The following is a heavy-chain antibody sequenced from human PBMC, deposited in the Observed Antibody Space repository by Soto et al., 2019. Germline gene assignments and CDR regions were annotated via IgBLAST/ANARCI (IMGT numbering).Heavy chain of an antibody. CDR3: ATDGVFSALKVVSSPDY. Sequence: GGSLRLSCAASGFTFSRYAMHWVRQAPGKGLEWVAVISYDGNNKFYADSVKGRFTISRDNSKNTLYLQMNSLIPEDTAVYYCATDGVFSALKVVSSPDYWGQGTLVTVSS. CDR2: ISYDGNNK. CDR1: GFTFSRYA. D-gene: IGHD3-22*01. V-gene: IGHV3-30-3*01. J-gene: IGHJ4*02.